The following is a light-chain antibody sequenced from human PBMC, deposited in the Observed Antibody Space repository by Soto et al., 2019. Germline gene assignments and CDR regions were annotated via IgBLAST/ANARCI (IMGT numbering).Light chain of an antibody. CDR3: QQSYSSPH. Sequence: DIQMTQSPSSLSAAAGDRITITCRASESISRHLNWYQQKPGQAPKLLIYAASTLQSGDPSRFSGSGSWTEFTLTITSLEPEDFATYYCQQSYSSPHFGPGTTVD. V-gene: IGKV1-39*01. J-gene: IGKJ3*01. CDR1: ESISRH. CDR2: AAS.